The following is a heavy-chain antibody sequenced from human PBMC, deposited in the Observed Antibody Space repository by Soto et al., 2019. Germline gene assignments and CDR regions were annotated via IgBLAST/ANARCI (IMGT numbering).Heavy chain of an antibody. V-gene: IGHV1-8*01. CDR2: MNPNSGNT. CDR3: ARGRGGDYDFWSGYYNYYYYYGMGV. Sequence: ASVKVSCKASGYTFTSYDINWVRQATGQGLEWMGWMNPNSGNTGYAQKFQGRVTMTRNTSISTAYMELSSLRSEDTAVYYCARGRGGDYDFWSGYYNYYYYYGMGVWGQGTTVTVSS. D-gene: IGHD3-3*01. J-gene: IGHJ6*02. CDR1: GYTFTSYD.